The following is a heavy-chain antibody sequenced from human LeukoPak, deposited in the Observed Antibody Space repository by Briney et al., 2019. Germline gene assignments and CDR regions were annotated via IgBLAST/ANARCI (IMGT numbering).Heavy chain of an antibody. D-gene: IGHD2-2*01. Sequence: SETLFLTCAVSGGSISSGGYSWSWIRQPPGKGLEWIGYIYHSGSTYYNPSLKSRVAISVDRSKNQFSLKLSSVTAADTAVYYCARSCSSTSCYYYGMDVWGQGTTVTVSS. V-gene: IGHV4-30-2*01. CDR3: ARSCSSTSCYYYGMDV. CDR1: GGSISSGGYS. CDR2: IYHSGST. J-gene: IGHJ6*02.